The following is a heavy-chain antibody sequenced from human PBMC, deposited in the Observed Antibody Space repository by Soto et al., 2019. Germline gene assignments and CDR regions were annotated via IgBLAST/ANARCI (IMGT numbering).Heavy chain of an antibody. D-gene: IGHD1-26*01. V-gene: IGHV4-59*01. Sequence: PSETLSLTCTVSGGSISSYYWSWIRQPPGKGLEWIGYIYYSGSTNYNPSLKSRVTISVDTSKNQFSLKLGSVTAADTAVYYCARNSGSHPYYYYYGMDVWGQGTTVTVSS. CDR1: GGSISSYY. CDR2: IYYSGST. J-gene: IGHJ6*02. CDR3: ARNSGSHPYYYYYGMDV.